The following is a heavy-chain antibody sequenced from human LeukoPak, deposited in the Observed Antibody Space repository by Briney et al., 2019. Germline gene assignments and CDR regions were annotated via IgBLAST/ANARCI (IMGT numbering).Heavy chain of an antibody. CDR3: AREIGPEEQQPGVDY. CDR1: GYTFTSYG. CDR2: INTNTGNP. Sequence: ASVKVSCKASGYTFTSYGISWVRQAPGQGLEWMGWINTNTGNPTYAQGFTGRFVFSLDTSVSTAYLRISSLKAEDTAVYYCAREIGPEEQQPGVDYWGQGTLVTVSS. V-gene: IGHV7-4-1*02. D-gene: IGHD6-13*01. J-gene: IGHJ4*02.